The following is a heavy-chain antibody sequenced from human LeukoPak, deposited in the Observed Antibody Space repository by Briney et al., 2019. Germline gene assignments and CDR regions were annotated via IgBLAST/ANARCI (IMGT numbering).Heavy chain of an antibody. V-gene: IGHV3-21*01. CDR1: VFTFSSYS. Sequence: GGSLRLSCAASVFTFSSYSMNWVRQAPGKGLEWVSSISSSSSYIYYADSVKGRFTISRDNAKNSLYLQMNSLRAEDTAVYYCARDRGYDPVDYWGQGTLVTVSS. J-gene: IGHJ4*02. CDR2: ISSSSSYI. D-gene: IGHD5-12*01. CDR3: ARDRGYDPVDY.